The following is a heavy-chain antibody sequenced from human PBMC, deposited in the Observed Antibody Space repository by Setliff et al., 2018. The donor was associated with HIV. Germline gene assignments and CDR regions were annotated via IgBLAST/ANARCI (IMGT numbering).Heavy chain of an antibody. CDR1: GGSISSSRYC. J-gene: IGHJ4*02. CDR2: IYYSGTT. Sequence: SETLSLTCTVPGGSISSSRYCWGWIRQPPGMGLEWIGSIYYSGTTYYNPSLKSRVTISVDTSKNQFSLKLTSVTAADTAMYFCARDGGDPRYSGTYNYWGQGALVTVSS. V-gene: IGHV4-39*07. CDR3: ARDGGDPRYSGTYNY. D-gene: IGHD1-26*01.